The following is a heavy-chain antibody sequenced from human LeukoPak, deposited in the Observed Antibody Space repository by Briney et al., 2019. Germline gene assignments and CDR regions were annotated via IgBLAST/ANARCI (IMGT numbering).Heavy chain of an antibody. V-gene: IGHV3-53*01. J-gene: IGHJ4*02. CDR3: ARGDSSGYYYFDY. CDR1: GFTFGNYA. CDR2: IYSGGNT. D-gene: IGHD6-19*01. Sequence: PGGSLRLSCEASGFTFGNYAMNWVRQAPGKGLEWVSVIYSGGNTYYADSVKGRFTISRDNSKNTLYLQMNSLRAEDTAVYYCARGDSSGYYYFDYWGQGTLVTVSS.